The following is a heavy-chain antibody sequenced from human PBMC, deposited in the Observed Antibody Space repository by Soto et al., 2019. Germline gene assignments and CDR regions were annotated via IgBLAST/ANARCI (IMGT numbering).Heavy chain of an antibody. CDR2: ISHSGST. CDR3: ARGLQRRFGGYKGLGYHGMDV. Sequence: QVQLQQWGAGLLKPSETLSLTCAVYGGSFSDYFWSWIRQPPSKGLEWIGEISHSGSTSYNPSLTSRVTISVDTSKNQFFLNLSSVTAADPAVYYCARGLQRRFGGYKGLGYHGMDVWGQGTTVTVSS. V-gene: IGHV4-34*01. D-gene: IGHD5-12*01. J-gene: IGHJ6*02. CDR1: GGSFSDYF.